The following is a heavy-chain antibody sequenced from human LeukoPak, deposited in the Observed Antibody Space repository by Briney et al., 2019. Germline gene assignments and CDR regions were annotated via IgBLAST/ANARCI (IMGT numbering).Heavy chain of an antibody. CDR1: GYSISSGYY. V-gene: IGHV4-38-2*01. CDR3: ARHHLPPVANWYFDL. D-gene: IGHD1-14*01. CDR2: IYHSGST. J-gene: IGHJ2*01. Sequence: PSETLSLTCAVSGYSISSGYYWGWIRQPPGKGLEWIGSIYHSGSTYYNPSLKSRVTISVDTSKNQFSLKLSPVTAADTAVYYCARHHLPPVANWYFDLWGRGTLVTVSS.